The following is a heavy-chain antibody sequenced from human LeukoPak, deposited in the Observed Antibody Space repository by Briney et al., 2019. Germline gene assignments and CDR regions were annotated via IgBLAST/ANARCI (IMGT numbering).Heavy chain of an antibody. D-gene: IGHD6-6*01. Sequence: ASVKVSCKASGYTFTTHAIHWVRQAPGQRLEWMGWINAGNGNTKSSQKFQGRVTISRDTSASTAYMELRSLRSDDTAVYYCARVDSSSVWDFDYWGQGTLVTVSS. CDR1: GYTFTTHA. J-gene: IGHJ4*02. CDR2: INAGNGNT. CDR3: ARVDSSSVWDFDY. V-gene: IGHV1-3*01.